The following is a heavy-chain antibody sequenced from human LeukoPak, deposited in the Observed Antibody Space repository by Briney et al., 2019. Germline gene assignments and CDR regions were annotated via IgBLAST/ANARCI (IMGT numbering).Heavy chain of an antibody. V-gene: IGHV1-58*01. J-gene: IGHJ4*02. CDR3: AAPRGQLWDYYFDY. CDR1: GFTFTSSA. CDR2: IVVGSGNT. Sequence: ASVKVSCKASGFTFTSSAVQWVRQARGQRLEWIGWIVVGSGNTNYAQKFQERVTITRDMSTSTAYMELSSLRSEDTAVYYCAAPRGQLWDYYFDYWGQGTLVTVSS. D-gene: IGHD5-18*01.